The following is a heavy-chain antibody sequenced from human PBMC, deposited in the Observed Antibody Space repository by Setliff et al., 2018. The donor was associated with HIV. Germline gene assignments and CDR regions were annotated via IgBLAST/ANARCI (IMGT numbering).Heavy chain of an antibody. J-gene: IGHJ6*03. D-gene: IGHD2-2*01. Sequence: VASVKVSCKASGYAFTSYGISWVRQAPGQGLEWVAWISPYNDNTNYAQKLQGRVTMTTDTSTSTAYMELRSLRSDDTAVYYCARDLGYCSSTSCYGSDYYMDVWGKRDHGHRLL. V-gene: IGHV1-18*01. CDR3: ARDLGYCSSTSCYGSDYYMDV. CDR1: GYAFTSYG. CDR2: ISPYNDNT.